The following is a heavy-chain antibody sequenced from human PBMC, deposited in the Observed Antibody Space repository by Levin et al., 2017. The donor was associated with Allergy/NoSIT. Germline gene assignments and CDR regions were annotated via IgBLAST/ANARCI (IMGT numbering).Heavy chain of an antibody. CDR1: GFIFDDYA. CDR2: VSWDGGSA. J-gene: IGHJ4*02. D-gene: IGHD3-10*01. V-gene: IGHV3-43D*03. Sequence: GGSLRLSCAASGFIFDDYAMHWVRQAPGKGLEWVSLVSWDGGSAYYADSVKGRFTISRDNSKNSLYLQMHTLRAEDTALYYCAKDKLSHAPSGINYWGQGTLVTVSS. CDR3: AKDKLSHAPSGINY.